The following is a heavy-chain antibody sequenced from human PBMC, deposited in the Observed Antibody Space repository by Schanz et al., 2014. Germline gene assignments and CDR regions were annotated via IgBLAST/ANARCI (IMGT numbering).Heavy chain of an antibody. Sequence: QVQLVESGGGVVQPGRSLRLSCAGSGFSFSDYGMHWVRQAPGKGLEWIGYIHYSGSTNYKASLKSRITISAHTSKTQFSLKLTSVTAADTAVYYCARARGWELQSNAFDIWGQGTMVTVSS. CDR1: GFSFSDYG. CDR2: IHYSGST. J-gene: IGHJ3*02. V-gene: IGHV4-59*01. CDR3: ARARGWELQSNAFDI. D-gene: IGHD1-26*01.